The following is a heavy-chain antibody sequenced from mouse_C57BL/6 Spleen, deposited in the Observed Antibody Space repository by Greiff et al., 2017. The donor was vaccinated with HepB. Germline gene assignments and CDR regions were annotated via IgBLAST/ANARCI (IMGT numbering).Heavy chain of an antibody. Sequence: VKLQQSGPGLVAPSQSLSITCTVSGFSLTSYGVHWVRQPPGKGLEWLVVIWSDGSTTYNSALKSRLSISKDNSKSQVFLKMNSLQTDDTAMYYCARHEFDYDGAFAYWGQGTLVTVSA. J-gene: IGHJ3*01. CDR3: ARHEFDYDGAFAY. CDR1: GFSLTSYG. V-gene: IGHV2-6-1*01. D-gene: IGHD2-4*01. CDR2: IWSDGST.